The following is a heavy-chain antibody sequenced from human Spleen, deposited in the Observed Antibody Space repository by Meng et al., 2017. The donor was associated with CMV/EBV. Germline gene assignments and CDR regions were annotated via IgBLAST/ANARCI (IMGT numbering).Heavy chain of an antibody. V-gene: IGHV4-34*01. D-gene: IGHD3-3*01. J-gene: IGHJ5*02. Sequence: YYWSWIRQPPGKGLERIGEINHSGSTNYNPSLKSRVTISVDTSKNQFSLKLSSVTAADTAVYYCARGGSSGSYDFWSGYYSGGWFDPWGQGTLVTVSS. CDR3: ARGGSSGSYDFWSGYYSGGWFDP. CDR2: INHSGST. CDR1: YY.